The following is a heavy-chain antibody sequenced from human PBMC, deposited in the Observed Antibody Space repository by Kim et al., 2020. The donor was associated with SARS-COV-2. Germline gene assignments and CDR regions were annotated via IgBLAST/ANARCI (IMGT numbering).Heavy chain of an antibody. CDR1: GYSFANYW. V-gene: IGHV5-10-1*01. CDR2: IDPADSYT. CDR3: ASSGSAWYFDL. D-gene: IGHD5-12*01. Sequence: GESLKISCKGSGYSFANYWISWVRQMPGKGLEWMGSIDPADSYTNYSPSFQGHVTMSADKSISTAYVQWSSLKASDTAMYSCASSGSAWYFDLWGRGTLVTVSS. J-gene: IGHJ2*01.